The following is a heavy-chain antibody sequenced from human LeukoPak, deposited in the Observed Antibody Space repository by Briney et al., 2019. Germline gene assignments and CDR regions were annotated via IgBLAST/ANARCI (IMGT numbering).Heavy chain of an antibody. Sequence: PGGSLRLSCAASGFTFSSYSMNWVRQAPGKGLEWVSSISSSSSYIYYADSVKGRFTISRDDARNSLYLQMNSLRAEDTAVYYCASLGLPAATIGRVDYWGQGTLVTVSS. D-gene: IGHD2-2*01. CDR3: ASLGLPAATIGRVDY. CDR2: ISSSSSYI. J-gene: IGHJ4*02. V-gene: IGHV3-21*01. CDR1: GFTFSSYS.